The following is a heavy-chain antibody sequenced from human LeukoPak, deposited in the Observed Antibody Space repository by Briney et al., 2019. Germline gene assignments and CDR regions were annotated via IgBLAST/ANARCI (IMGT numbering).Heavy chain of an antibody. V-gene: IGHV4-38-2*02. J-gene: IGHJ6*03. CDR1: GYSISSGYY. CDR2: IYHSGST. D-gene: IGHD5-18*01. Sequence: SETLSLTCTVSGYSISSGYYWGWIRQPPGKGLEWIGSIYHSGSTYYNPSLKSRVTISVDTSKSQFSLKLSSVTAADTAVYYCASPAMAFIDQGRYNYYYMDVWGKGTTVTVSS. CDR3: ASPAMAFIDQGRYNYYYMDV.